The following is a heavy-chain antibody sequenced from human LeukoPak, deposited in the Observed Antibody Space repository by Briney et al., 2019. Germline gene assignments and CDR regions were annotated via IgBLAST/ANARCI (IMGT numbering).Heavy chain of an antibody. CDR3: ASILSSSGSKGSLDI. CDR2: IIPILGIA. CDR1: GGTFSSYA. V-gene: IGHV1-69*04. D-gene: IGHD3-22*01. Sequence: GASVKVSCKASGGTFSSYAISWVRQAPGQGLEWMGRIIPILGIANYAQKFQGRVTITADESTSTAYMELSSLRSEDTAVYYCASILSSSGSKGSLDIWGQGTMVTVSS. J-gene: IGHJ3*02.